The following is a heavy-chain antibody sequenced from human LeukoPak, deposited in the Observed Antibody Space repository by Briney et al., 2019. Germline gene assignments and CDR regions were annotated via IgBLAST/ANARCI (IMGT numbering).Heavy chain of an antibody. CDR3: ANIDGGWHGPLAPPPSSNY. D-gene: IGHD6-19*01. J-gene: IGHJ4*02. CDR1: GFTFSSYG. V-gene: IGHV3-30*02. Sequence: GGSLRLSCAASGFTFSSYGMHWVRQAPGKGLEWVAFIRYDGSNKYYADSVKGRFTISRDNSKNTPYLQMNSLRAEDTAVYYCANIDGGWHGPLAPPPSSNYWGQGTLVTVSS. CDR2: IRYDGSNK.